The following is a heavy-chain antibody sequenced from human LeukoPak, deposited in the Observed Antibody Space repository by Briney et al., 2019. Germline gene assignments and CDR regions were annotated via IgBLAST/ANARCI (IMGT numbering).Heavy chain of an antibody. D-gene: IGHD3-9*01. J-gene: IGHJ6*03. CDR2: ISVYNGNT. Sequence: GASVKVSCKASGYIFTSYGISWVRQAPGQGLEWMGWISVYNGNTNYAQKLQGRVTMTTDTSTSTAYMELRSLRSDDTAVYYCARDSPDYDILTGDWGEYYYYMDVWGKGTTVTVSS. CDR1: GYIFTSYG. CDR3: ARDSPDYDILTGDWGEYYYYMDV. V-gene: IGHV1-18*01.